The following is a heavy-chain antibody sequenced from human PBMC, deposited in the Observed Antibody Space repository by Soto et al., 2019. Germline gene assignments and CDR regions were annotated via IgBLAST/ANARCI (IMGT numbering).Heavy chain of an antibody. V-gene: IGHV3-48*03. J-gene: IGHJ6*02. CDR1: GFTFSSYE. CDR2: ISSSGSTI. CDR3: ARIVVTLGAFGMDV. D-gene: IGHD2-21*02. Sequence: VGSLRLSCAASGFTFSSYEMNWVRQAPGKGLEWVSYISSSGSTIYYADSVKGRFTISRDNAKNSLYLQMNSLRAEDTAVYYCARIVVTLGAFGMDVWGQGTTVTVSS.